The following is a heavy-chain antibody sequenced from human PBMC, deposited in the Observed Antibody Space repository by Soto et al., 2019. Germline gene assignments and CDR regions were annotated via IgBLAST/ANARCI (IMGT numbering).Heavy chain of an antibody. V-gene: IGHV4-30-4*01. D-gene: IGHD3-16*01. Sequence: SETLSLTCTVSGGSISSGDYYWSWIRQPPGKGLEWIGYIYYSGSTYYNPFLKSRFTISIDTSKNQFSLKLSSVTAADTAVYYCARDSGGGGAFDIWGQGTMVTVS. CDR3: ARDSGGGGAFDI. CDR1: GGSISSGDYY. CDR2: IYYSGST. J-gene: IGHJ3*02.